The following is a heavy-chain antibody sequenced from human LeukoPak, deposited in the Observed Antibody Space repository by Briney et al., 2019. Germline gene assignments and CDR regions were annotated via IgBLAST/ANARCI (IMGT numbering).Heavy chain of an antibody. CDR3: AKGPGAGVAFDI. V-gene: IGHV3-23*01. Sequence: GGSLRLSCAASGFTFSSYAMSWVRQAPGKGLEWVSAISGSGGSTYYADSMKGRFTISRDNSKNTLYLQMNSLRAEDTAVYYCAKGPGAGVAFDIWGQGTMVTVSS. J-gene: IGHJ3*02. CDR2: ISGSGGST. D-gene: IGHD3-10*01. CDR1: GFTFSSYA.